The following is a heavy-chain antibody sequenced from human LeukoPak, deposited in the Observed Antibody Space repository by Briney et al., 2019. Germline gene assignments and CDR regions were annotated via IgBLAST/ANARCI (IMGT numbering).Heavy chain of an antibody. CDR3: ASSVGYYCSYMDV. CDR1: RSTFTGYY. Sequence: ASVKVSCKASRSTFTGYYMHCVRQAPGQGLEWMGWINPNSGGTNYAQKFQGRVTMTRDTSINTAYMELSRLRSDDSAVFYCASSVGYYCSYMDVWGKGTTVTVSS. CDR2: INPNSGGT. V-gene: IGHV1-2*02. J-gene: IGHJ6*03. D-gene: IGHD3-10*01.